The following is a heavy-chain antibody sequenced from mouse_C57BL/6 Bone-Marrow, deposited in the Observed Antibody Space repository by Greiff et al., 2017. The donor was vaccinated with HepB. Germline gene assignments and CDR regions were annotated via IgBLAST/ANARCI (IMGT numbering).Heavy chain of an antibody. CDR2: INPNNGGT. V-gene: IGHV1-18*01. CDR1: GYTFTDYN. J-gene: IGHJ1*03. Sequence: VQLKQSGPELVKPGASVKIPCKASGYTFTDYNMDWVKQSHGKSLEWIGDINPNNGGTIYNQKFKGKATLTVDKSSSTAYMELRSLTSEDTAVYYCARESYYYGYWYFDVWGTGTTVTVSS. D-gene: IGHD1-1*01. CDR3: ARESYYYGYWYFDV.